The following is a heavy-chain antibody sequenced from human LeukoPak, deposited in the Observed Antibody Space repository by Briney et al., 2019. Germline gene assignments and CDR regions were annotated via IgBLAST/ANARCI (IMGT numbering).Heavy chain of an antibody. Sequence: SETLSLTCTVSGGSISSYYWSWIRQPAGKGLEWIGRIYTSGSTNYNPSLKSRVTMSVDTSKNQFSLKLSSVTAADTAVYYCARANYDFWSGYYLFDYWGQGTLVTVSS. CDR3: ARANYDFWSGYYLFDY. CDR2: IYTSGST. D-gene: IGHD3-3*01. CDR1: GGSISSYY. J-gene: IGHJ4*02. V-gene: IGHV4-4*07.